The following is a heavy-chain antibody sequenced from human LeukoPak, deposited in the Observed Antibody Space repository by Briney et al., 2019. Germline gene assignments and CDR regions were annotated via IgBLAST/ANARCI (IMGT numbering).Heavy chain of an antibody. D-gene: IGHD2-2*01. Sequence: TGGSLRLSCAASGFTFSSYSMNWVRQAPGKGLEWVSSISSSSSYIYHADSVKGRFTISRDNAKNSLYLQMNSLRAEDTAVNYCAKCSSTSCYRYYYYGMDVWGQGTTVTVSS. V-gene: IGHV3-21*01. CDR2: ISSSSSYI. CDR1: GFTFSSYS. CDR3: AKCSSTSCYRYYYYGMDV. J-gene: IGHJ6*02.